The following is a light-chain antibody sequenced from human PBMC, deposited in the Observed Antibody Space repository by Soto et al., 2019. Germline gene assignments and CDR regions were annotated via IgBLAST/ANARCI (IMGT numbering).Light chain of an antibody. CDR3: QQYVSSPWG. J-gene: IGKJ1*01. Sequence: EIVLAQSPGTLSLSPGERATLSCRASQSVTNSFLAWYQQKPGQAPRLLIYGASRRATGIPDRFTGSGSGTDFTLTISRLEPEDFAVYYCQQYVSSPWGFGQGTKVDIX. V-gene: IGKV3-20*01. CDR1: QSVTNSF. CDR2: GAS.